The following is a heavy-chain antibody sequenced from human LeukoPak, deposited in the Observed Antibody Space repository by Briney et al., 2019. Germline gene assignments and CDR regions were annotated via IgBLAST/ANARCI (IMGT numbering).Heavy chain of an antibody. CDR1: GGSISSYY. V-gene: IGHV4-59*01. J-gene: IGHJ4*02. CDR2: IYYSGST. D-gene: IGHD1-1*01. CDR3: ARATGSFDY. Sequence: PSETLSLTCTVSGGSISSYYWSWIRQPPGRGLEWIGYIYYSGSTNYNPSLKSRVTISVDTSKNQFSLKLSSVTAADTAVYYCARATGSFDYWGQGTLVTVSS.